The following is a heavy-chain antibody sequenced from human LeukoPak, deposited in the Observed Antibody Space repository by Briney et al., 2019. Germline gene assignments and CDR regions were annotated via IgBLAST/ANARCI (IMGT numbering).Heavy chain of an antibody. CDR3: LQYNSGST. V-gene: IGHV3-7*01. CDR2: IKKDGSDK. D-gene: IGHD3-10*01. J-gene: IGHJ5*02. CDR1: GFSFSNYW. Sequence: GGSLRLSCAASGFSFSNYWMTWVRQAPGKGLEWVASIKKDGSDKYYVDLVKGRFTVSRDNTKNSLYLEMNSLRAEDTAVYYCLQYNSGSTWGQGTLVAVSS.